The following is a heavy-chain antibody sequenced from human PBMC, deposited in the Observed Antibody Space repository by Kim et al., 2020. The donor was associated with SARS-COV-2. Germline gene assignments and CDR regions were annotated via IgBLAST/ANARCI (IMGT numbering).Heavy chain of an antibody. D-gene: IGHD3-22*01. V-gene: IGHV3-30*09. J-gene: IGHJ2*01. CDR3: ARDPGITMVVVTIRADWYFDL. CDR1: GFTFSSYT. Sequence: GGSLRLSCAASGFTFSSYTIHWVRQAPGKGLEWVAVISYDGSNKYYADSVKGRFAISRDNSKNTLYLQMNSLRAEDTAVYYCARDPGITMVVVTIRADWYFDLWGRGTLVTVSS. CDR2: ISYDGSNK.